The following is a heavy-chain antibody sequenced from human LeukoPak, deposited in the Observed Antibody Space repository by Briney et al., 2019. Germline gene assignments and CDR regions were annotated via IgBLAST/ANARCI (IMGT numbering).Heavy chain of an antibody. J-gene: IGHJ4*02. CDR3: ASSATVTTGYFDY. Sequence: SETLSLTCSVSGGSISSTGHYWGWIRQSPEEGLDWIGSIYSNGNTYYNPSVQSRVTMSVDTSKNQFSLKLTSMTAAETAVYYCASSATVTTGYFDYWGQGALVTVSS. D-gene: IGHD4-17*01. V-gene: IGHV4-39*07. CDR2: IYSNGNT. CDR1: GGSISSTGHY.